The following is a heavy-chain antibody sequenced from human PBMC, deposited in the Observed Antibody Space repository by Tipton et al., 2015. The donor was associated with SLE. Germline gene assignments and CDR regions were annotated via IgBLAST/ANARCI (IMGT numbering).Heavy chain of an antibody. CDR2: FYHRGTT. J-gene: IGHJ6*02. CDR1: GHSISSGFY. V-gene: IGHV4-38-2*02. Sequence: TLPLTCSVSGHSISSGFYWGWIRQSPGKGLEWIGNFYHRGTTYYNPSLKSRVTISADTSKNQFSLRLGSVTAADTAVYYCARDSLNWGSYYHGIDVWGQGTTVTVSS. D-gene: IGHD3-16*01. CDR3: ARDSLNWGSYYHGIDV.